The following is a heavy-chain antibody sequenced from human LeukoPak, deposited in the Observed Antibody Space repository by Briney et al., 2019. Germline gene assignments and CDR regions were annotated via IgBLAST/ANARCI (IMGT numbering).Heavy chain of an antibody. CDR1: GFSFENYN. CDR2: ITGYI. Sequence: GGSLRLSCAASGFSFENYNMNWVRQAPGKGLEWVAYITGYIYYADSLKGRFTISRDNAKKSLFLEMNSLRVEDTAVYYCARDRSGSSSVDDAFDIWGQGIMVTVSS. CDR3: ARDRSGSSSVDDAFDI. J-gene: IGHJ3*02. D-gene: IGHD1-26*01. V-gene: IGHV3-21*01.